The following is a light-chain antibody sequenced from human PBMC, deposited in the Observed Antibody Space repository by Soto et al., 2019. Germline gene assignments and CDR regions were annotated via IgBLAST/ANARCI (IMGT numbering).Light chain of an antibody. CDR1: SSNIGSNY. J-gene: IGLJ2*01. Sequence: QSVLTQPPSASGTPGQRVTISCSGSSSNIGSNYVYWYQQLPGSAPKLLIYRNDQRPSGVPDRFSGSKSGTSASLAISGPRSEDEADYYCAAWHDSLSAVVFGGGTKLTVL. V-gene: IGLV1-47*01. CDR2: RND. CDR3: AAWHDSLSAVV.